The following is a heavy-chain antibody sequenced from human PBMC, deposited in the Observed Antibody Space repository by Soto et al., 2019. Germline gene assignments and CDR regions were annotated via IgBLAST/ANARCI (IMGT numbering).Heavy chain of an antibody. J-gene: IGHJ4*02. V-gene: IGHV3-33*01. CDR2: IWYDGSNK. CDR3: ARDPTPLLWFGELSFDY. CDR1: GFTFSSYG. D-gene: IGHD3-10*01. Sequence: HPGGSLRLSCAASGFTFSSYGMHWVRQAPGKGLEWVAVIWYDGSNKYYADSVKGRFTISRDNSKNTLYLQMNSLRAEDTAVYYCARDPTPLLWFGELSFDYWGQGTLVTVSS.